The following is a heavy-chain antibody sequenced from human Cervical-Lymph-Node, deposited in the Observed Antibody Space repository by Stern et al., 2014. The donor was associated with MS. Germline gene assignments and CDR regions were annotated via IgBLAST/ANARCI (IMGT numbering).Heavy chain of an antibody. V-gene: IGHV3-21*01. CDR1: GFTFSHYS. D-gene: IGHD4-17*01. J-gene: IGHJ4*02. CDR3: ARARVGDYARSPHLDS. Sequence: EDQLVESGGGLVKPGESLRLSCDASGFTFSHYSINWVRQAPGKGLEWISSISNTATHTYDADSVEGRSTNSRDSAKDSVSLHMVSLRAKDTAVYYCARARVGDYARSPHLDSWGQGTLVTVSS. CDR2: ISNTATHT.